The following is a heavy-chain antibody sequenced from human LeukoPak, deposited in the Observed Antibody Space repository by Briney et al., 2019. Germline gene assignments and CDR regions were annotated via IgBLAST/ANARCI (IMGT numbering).Heavy chain of an antibody. CDR2: ISGSGGST. J-gene: IGHJ3*02. CDR3: AKHITMIVVVITTIVPDAFDI. D-gene: IGHD3-22*01. V-gene: IGHV3-23*01. Sequence: GGSLRLSCAASGFTFSSYAMSWVRQAPGKGLEWVSAISGSGGSTYYADSVKGRFTISRDNSKNTLYLQMNSLRAEDTAVYYCAKHITMIVVVITTIVPDAFDIWGQGTMVTVSS. CDR1: GFTFSSYA.